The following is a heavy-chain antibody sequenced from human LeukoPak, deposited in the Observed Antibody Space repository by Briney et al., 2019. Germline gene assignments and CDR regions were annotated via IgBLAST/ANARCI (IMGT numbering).Heavy chain of an antibody. D-gene: IGHD3-3*01. J-gene: IGHJ6*03. Sequence: PSETLSLTCAVSGGSISSSNWWSWVRQPPGKGLEWIGEIYHSGSTNYNPSLKSRVTMSVDTSNNQFSLKLTSVTAADTAVYYCARADFWGGSRPYYYMDVWGKGATVTVSS. CDR1: GGSISSSNW. V-gene: IGHV4-4*02. CDR2: IYHSGST. CDR3: ARADFWGGSRPYYYMDV.